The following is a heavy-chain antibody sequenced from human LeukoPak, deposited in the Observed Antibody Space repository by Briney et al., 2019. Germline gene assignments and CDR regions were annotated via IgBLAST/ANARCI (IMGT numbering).Heavy chain of an antibody. V-gene: IGHV3-43*02. CDR1: GFMFHDYA. CDR3: ARESESSGWYDY. Sequence: GGSLRLSCAAPGFMFHDYAIHWVRQAPGKGLEWVSLISGDGGSTFYADSVKGRFTISRDNSRNSLYLQMNSLRSDDTALYYCARESESSGWYDYWGQGTLVTVSS. J-gene: IGHJ4*02. D-gene: IGHD6-19*01. CDR2: ISGDGGST.